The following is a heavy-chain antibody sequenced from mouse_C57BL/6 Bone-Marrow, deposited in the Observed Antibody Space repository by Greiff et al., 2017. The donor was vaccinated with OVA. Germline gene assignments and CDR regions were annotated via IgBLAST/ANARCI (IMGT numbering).Heavy chain of an antibody. CDR2: IDPSDSYT. D-gene: IGHD1-1*01. J-gene: IGHJ4*01. Sequence: QVQLQQPGAELVMPGASVKLSCKASGYTFTSYWMHWVKQRPGQGLEWIGEIDPSDSYTTYNQKFKGKSTLTVDKSSSTAYMQLSSLTSEDSAVYYCARDYGRPIYYAMDYGGQGTAVTVSS. CDR1: GYTFTSYW. V-gene: IGHV1-69*01. CDR3: ARDYGRPIYYAMDY.